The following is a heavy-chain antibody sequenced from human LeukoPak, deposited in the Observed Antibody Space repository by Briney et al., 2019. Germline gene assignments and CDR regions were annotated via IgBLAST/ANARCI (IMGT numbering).Heavy chain of an antibody. J-gene: IGHJ4*02. D-gene: IGHD6-19*01. CDR1: GYTFTSYG. CDR3: ARGPRVIAWAGGGGGDY. Sequence: ASVKVSCKASGYTFTSYGISWVRQAPGQGLEWMGWISAYNGNTNYAQKLQGRVTMTTDTSTSTAYMELRSLRSDDTAVYYCARGPRVIAWAGGGGGDYWGQGTLVSVSS. V-gene: IGHV1-18*01. CDR2: ISAYNGNT.